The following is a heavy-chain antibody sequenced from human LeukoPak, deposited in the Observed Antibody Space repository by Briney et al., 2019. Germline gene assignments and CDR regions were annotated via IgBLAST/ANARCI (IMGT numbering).Heavy chain of an antibody. J-gene: IGHJ6*04. CDR1: GYTFDIYN. CDR3: ARGGIRDSNNVNYLYMDV. V-gene: IGHV1-8*01. CDR2: MNPRTGFA. Sequence: GASVKVSCTASGYTFDIYNVYWVRQAPGKGLEWMGWMNPRTGFAGYAQKFQDRVNMTRNTFITTAYMELTSLRSEDTAVYFCARGGIRDSNNVNYLYMDVWGKGTTVIVSS. D-gene: IGHD4-11*01.